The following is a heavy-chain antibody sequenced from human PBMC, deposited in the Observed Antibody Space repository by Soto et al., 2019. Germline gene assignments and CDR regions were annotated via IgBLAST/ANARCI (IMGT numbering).Heavy chain of an antibody. D-gene: IGHD2-2*01. V-gene: IGHV3-7*01. Sequence: GGSLRLSCTASGFTFSSYWMSWVRQAPGKVLEWVANIKEDGSIIYYADSVKGRFTISRDNGKNSLYLQMNTLRAEDTAVYYCARDIPEGASYLDYWGQGTLVTVSS. CDR1: GFTFSSYW. CDR2: IKEDGSII. J-gene: IGHJ4*02. CDR3: ARDIPEGASYLDY.